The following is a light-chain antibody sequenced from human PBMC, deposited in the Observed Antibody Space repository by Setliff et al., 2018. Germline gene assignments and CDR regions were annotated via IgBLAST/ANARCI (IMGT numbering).Light chain of an antibody. CDR2: EVT. Sequence: QSALAQPASVSGSPGQSITISCTGTSSDVGSYNLVSWYQQHPDRAPKLILFEVTKRPSGISGRFSGSKSGDTASLTISGLQAEDEAHYFCCSYAGSNNPHIFGPGIKVTVL. CDR1: SSDVGSYNL. J-gene: IGLJ1*01. CDR3: CSYAGSNNPHI. V-gene: IGLV2-23*02.